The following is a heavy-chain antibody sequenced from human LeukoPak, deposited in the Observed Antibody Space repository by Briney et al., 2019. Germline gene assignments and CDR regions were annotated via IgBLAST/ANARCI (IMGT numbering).Heavy chain of an antibody. CDR3: ARDRGYSYEIYYFDY. D-gene: IGHD5-18*01. CDR2: INPNSGGT. CDR1: GYTFTGYY. V-gene: IGHV1-2*02. Sequence: ASVKVSCKASGYTFTGYYMHWVRQAPGQGLEWMGWINPNSGGTNYAQKFQGRVTMTRDTSISTAYMELSRLRSDDTAVYYCARDRGYSYEIYYFDYWGQATLVTVSS. J-gene: IGHJ4*02.